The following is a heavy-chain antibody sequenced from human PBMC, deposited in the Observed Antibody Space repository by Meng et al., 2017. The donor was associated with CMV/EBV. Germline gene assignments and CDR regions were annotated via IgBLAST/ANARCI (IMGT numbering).Heavy chain of an antibody. CDR2: ISSSGSYI. CDR1: GFTFSSYS. J-gene: IGHJ4*02. D-gene: IGHD3-3*01. CDR3: ARDLYDFWSGYYTYEIIY. Sequence: GGSLRLSCAASGFTFSSYSMNWVRQAPGKGLEWVSSISSSGSYIYYADSVKGRFTISRDNAKNSLYLQMNSLRAEDTAVYYCARDLYDFWSGYYTYEIIYWGQGTLVTVSS. V-gene: IGHV3-21*01.